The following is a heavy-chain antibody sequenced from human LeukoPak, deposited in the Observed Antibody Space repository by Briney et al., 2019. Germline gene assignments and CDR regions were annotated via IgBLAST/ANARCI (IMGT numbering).Heavy chain of an antibody. J-gene: IGHJ4*02. V-gene: IGHV3-7*01. D-gene: IGHD2-2*01. CDR3: SRTGVYCSTTSCYEDY. CDR1: GFTFSSYW. CDR2: IKQDGSEK. Sequence: GGSLRLSCAASGFTFSSYWMSWVRQAPGKGLEWVANIKQDGSEKYYVDSVKGRFTISRDNAKNSLYLQMNSLRAEDTAVYYCSRTGVYCSTTSCYEDYWGQGTLVTVSS.